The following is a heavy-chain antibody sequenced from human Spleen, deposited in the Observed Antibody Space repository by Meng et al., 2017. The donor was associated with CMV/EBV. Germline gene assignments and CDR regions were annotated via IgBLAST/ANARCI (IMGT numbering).Heavy chain of an antibody. Sequence: SETLSLTCAVSGYSISSDYYWGWVRQSPGKGLEWIGTVSHSGSTYYNPSLKTRVTILVESSKNRFSLDVTSVTAADTAVYFCARGRMVRGGDNWFDPWGQGTLVTVSS. CDR2: VSHSGST. J-gene: IGHJ5*02. CDR1: GYSISSDYY. D-gene: IGHD3-10*01. CDR3: ARGRMVRGGDNWFDP. V-gene: IGHV4-38-2*01.